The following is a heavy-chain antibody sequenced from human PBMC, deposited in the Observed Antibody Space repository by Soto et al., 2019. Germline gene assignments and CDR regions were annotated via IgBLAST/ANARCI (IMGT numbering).Heavy chain of an antibody. CDR2: IIPIFGTA. J-gene: IGHJ4*02. CDR3: ARGAAARDFDY. CDR1: GGTFSSYA. Sequence: QVQLVQSGAEVKKPGSSVKVSCKASGGTFSSYAISWVRQAPGQGLEWMGGIIPIFGTANYAQKFQGRVTLTADESTSTAYMELGRLRSEDTAVYYCARGAAARDFDYWGQGTLVTVSS. V-gene: IGHV1-69*01. D-gene: IGHD6-13*01.